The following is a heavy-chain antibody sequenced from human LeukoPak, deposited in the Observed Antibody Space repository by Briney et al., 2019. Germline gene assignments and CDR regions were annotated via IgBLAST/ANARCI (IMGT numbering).Heavy chain of an antibody. J-gene: IGHJ4*02. Sequence: PSETLSLTCTVSGGSISSGGYSWSWIRQHPGKGLEWIGYIYYSGSTYYNPSLKSRVTISVDTSKNQFSLKLSSVTAADTAVYYCARGDDSSGYYPFDYWGQGTLVTVSS. CDR2: IYYSGST. V-gene: IGHV4-31*03. CDR3: ARGDDSSGYYPFDY. CDR1: GGSISSGGYS. D-gene: IGHD3-22*01.